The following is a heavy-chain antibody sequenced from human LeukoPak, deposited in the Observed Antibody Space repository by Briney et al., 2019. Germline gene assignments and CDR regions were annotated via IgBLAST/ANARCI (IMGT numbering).Heavy chain of an antibody. D-gene: IGHD6-19*01. Sequence: GGSLRLSCAASGLTVSSNFMNWVRQAPGKGLEWVSVIYPGGTTYDADSVKGRFTISRDSSKNTLYLEMNSLRAEDTAVYYCARDDRQRVAGNYNYDGMDVWGQGTTVTVSS. CDR1: GLTVSSNF. CDR2: IYPGGTT. V-gene: IGHV3-53*01. CDR3: ARDDRQRVAGNYNYDGMDV. J-gene: IGHJ6*02.